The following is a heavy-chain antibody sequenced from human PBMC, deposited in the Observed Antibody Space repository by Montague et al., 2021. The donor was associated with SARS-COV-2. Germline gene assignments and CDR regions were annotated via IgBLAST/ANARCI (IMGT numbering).Heavy chain of an antibody. J-gene: IGHJ4*02. D-gene: IGHD6-13*01. V-gene: IGHV4-4*07. CDR1: GDSISYFY. Sequence: SQTLSLTCTVSGDSISYFYWSWIRQPAGKGLEWIGRVSASGSTNYNPSLNSRVTMSVDTSKKQFSLRLSPVTAADTAVYYCARDVVAVPGTFDYWGQGTLVTVSS. CDR2: VSASGST. CDR3: ARDVVAVPGTFDY.